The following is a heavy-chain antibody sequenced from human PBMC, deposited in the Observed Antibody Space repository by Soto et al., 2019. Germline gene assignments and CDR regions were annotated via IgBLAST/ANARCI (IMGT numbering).Heavy chain of an antibody. V-gene: IGHV1-3*05. CDR1: GYTFTSYA. J-gene: IGHJ6*02. CDR2: INAGNGNT. CDR3: AREGQLRFLDGMDV. D-gene: IGHD3-3*01. Sequence: QVQLVQSGAEEKKPGASVKVSCKASGYTFTSYAMHLVRQAPGQRLEWMGWINAGNGNTKYSQKFQGRVTITRDTSASTAYMELSSLRSEDTAVYYCAREGQLRFLDGMDVWGQGTTVTVSS.